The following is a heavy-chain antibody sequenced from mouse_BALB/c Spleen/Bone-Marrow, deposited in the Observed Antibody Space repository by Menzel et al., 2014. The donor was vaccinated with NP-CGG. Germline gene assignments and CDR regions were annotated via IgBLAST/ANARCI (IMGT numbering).Heavy chain of an antibody. J-gene: IGHJ4*01. Sequence: VQGVESGPGLVAPSQSLSITCTVSGFSLTNYGVHWVRQPPGKGLEWLGVIWTGGSTNYNSALMSRLSFSKDNSKSQVFLKMNSLQTDDRAMYYCARGYGNYEYAMDYWGQGTSVTVSS. V-gene: IGHV2-9*02. CDR3: ARGYGNYEYAMDY. CDR1: GFSLTNYG. CDR2: IWTGGST. D-gene: IGHD2-1*01.